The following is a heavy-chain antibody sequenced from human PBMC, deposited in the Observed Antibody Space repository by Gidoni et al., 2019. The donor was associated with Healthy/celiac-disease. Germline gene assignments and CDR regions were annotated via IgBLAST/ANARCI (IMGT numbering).Heavy chain of an antibody. CDR3: ARGTTAEIGGVGGMDV. D-gene: IGHD4-4*01. V-gene: IGHV3-21*01. CDR2: ISSSSSYI. J-gene: IGHJ6*02. Sequence: EVQLVESGGGLVKPGGSLRLSCAASGFTFSSYSMNWVRQAPGKGLEWVSSISSSSSYIYYADSVKGRFTISRDNAKNSLYLQMNSLRAEDTAVYYCARGTTAEIGGVGGMDVWGQGTTVTVSS. CDR1: GFTFSSYS.